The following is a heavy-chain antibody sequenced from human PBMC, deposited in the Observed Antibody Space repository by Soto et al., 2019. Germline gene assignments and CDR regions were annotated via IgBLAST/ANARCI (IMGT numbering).Heavy chain of an antibody. CDR2: ISAYNGNT. J-gene: IGHJ1*01. CDR1: GYTFTSYG. V-gene: IGHV1-18*01. D-gene: IGHD2-2*01. CDR3: AKDCSSPRCYASP. Sequence: ASVKVSCKASGYTFTSYGISWVRQAPGQGLEWMGWISAYNGNTNYAQKLQGRVTMTTDTSTSTAYMELRSLRSEDTAVYYCAKDCSSPRCYASPRGQGTLVTGSS.